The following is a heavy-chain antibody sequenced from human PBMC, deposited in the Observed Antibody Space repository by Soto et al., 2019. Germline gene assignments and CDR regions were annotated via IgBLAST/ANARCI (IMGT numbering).Heavy chain of an antibody. V-gene: IGHV3-23*01. CDR2: ILDTGTTV. D-gene: IGHD3-10*01. CDR1: GFSFSSTD. CDR3: VKNSGGLNT. J-gene: IGHJ5*02. Sequence: EFQVLESGGGWVQPGGSLRLSCAASGFSFSSTDMSWVRQAPGKGLEWVSTILDTGTTVFYADSVKGRFTVSRDNSHNTLSVQMNKLGADNTAVYYGVKNSGGLNTWGQGTLVAVSS.